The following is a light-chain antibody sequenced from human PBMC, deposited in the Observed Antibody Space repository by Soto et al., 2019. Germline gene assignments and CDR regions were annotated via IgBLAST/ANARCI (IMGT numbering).Light chain of an antibody. Sequence: QSVLTQPPSASGTPGQRVIISCSGSSSNIGSNYVYWYQQLPGTAPKLLIYKNNQRPSGVPDRFSGSKSGTSASLAISGLRSXXXXDXYCAAWDDSLSGGVFGTGTKLTVL. CDR2: KNN. J-gene: IGLJ1*01. CDR3: AAWDDSLSGGV. CDR1: SSNIGSNY. V-gene: IGLV1-47*01.